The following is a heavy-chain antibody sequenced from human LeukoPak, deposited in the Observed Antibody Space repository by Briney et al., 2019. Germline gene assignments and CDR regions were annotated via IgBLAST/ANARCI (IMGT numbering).Heavy chain of an antibody. J-gene: IGHJ2*01. Sequence: GASVKVSCKASGYTFTGYLMHWVRQAPGQGLEWMGWISPNSGDTKYAQRFQGRVTMTRDTSISTAYMEVSRLRSDDTAVYYCVRRLTTVATWLYLWGRGTLVTVSS. CDR3: VRRLTTVATWLYL. CDR2: ISPNSGDT. CDR1: GYTFTGYL. V-gene: IGHV1-2*02. D-gene: IGHD4-17*01.